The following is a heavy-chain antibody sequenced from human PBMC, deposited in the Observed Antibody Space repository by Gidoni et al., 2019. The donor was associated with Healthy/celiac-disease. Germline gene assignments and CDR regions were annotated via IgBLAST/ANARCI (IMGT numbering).Heavy chain of an antibody. Sequence: QVQLVQSGAEVKTPRSSVKLSCKASGGTFSSYASSWVRQAPGQGLEWMGRIIPSIGIANYEKKFQGRVTITADKSTSTAYMELSSLRSEDKAVYYCASAEDTAMVRRWFDPWGQGTLVTVSS. CDR3: ASAEDTAMVRRWFDP. V-gene: IGHV1-69*04. CDR1: GGTFSSYA. CDR2: IIPSIGIA. J-gene: IGHJ5*02. D-gene: IGHD5-18*01.